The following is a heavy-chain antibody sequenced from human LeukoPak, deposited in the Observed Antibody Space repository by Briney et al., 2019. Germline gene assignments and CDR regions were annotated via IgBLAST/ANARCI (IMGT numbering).Heavy chain of an antibody. CDR2: INANNGYT. Sequence: ASVKVSCKSSGYTFTDYFIHWVRQAPGQGLEWMGYINANNGYTRSPQKFQDRVSMSRDTSISTAYMELSRLTSDDTAVYYCAREPYQKYYESWGQGTLVTVSS. D-gene: IGHD3-16*01. CDR1: GYTFTDYF. CDR3: AREPYQKYYES. V-gene: IGHV1-2*02. J-gene: IGHJ4*02.